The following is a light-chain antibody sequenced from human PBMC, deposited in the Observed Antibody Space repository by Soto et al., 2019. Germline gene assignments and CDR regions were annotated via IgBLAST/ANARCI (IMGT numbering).Light chain of an antibody. J-gene: IGKJ4*01. CDR2: DTS. Sequence: DIVLTQSPATLPLSPGERATLSCRASQSVSSYLGWYQQKPGQAPRLLIYDTSNRVTGIPARFSGSGSGTDFTLTISSLEPEDFAVHYCQQRSNFLTFGGGTKVEIK. CDR3: QQRSNFLT. CDR1: QSVSSY. V-gene: IGKV3-11*01.